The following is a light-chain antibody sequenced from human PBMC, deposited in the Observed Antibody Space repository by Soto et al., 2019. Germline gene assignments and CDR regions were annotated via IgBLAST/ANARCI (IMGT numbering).Light chain of an antibody. J-gene: IGLJ2*01. Sequence: QSALTQPASVSGSPGQSITISCTGTSSDVGAYNYVSWYQHHPGKAPKLMIYDLINRTSGVSNRFSVSQSGNTASLTISGLQAEDEADYYCNSFTTSSTLVFGGGTKVTV. CDR1: SSDVGAYNY. CDR2: DLI. V-gene: IGLV2-14*03. CDR3: NSFTTSSTLV.